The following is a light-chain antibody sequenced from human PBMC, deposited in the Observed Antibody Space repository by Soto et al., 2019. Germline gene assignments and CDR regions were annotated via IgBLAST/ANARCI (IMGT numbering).Light chain of an antibody. V-gene: IGKV1-33*01. CDR2: DAS. CDR3: QQYVKLPLT. J-gene: IGKJ5*01. Sequence: DIQMTQSPSSLYASAGDSVTITCQASQDIDQFLNWFQQKPGKAPNLLIYDASNLETGVPSRFSASGSGTDFTFTISSLQPEDLAKYYCQQYVKLPLTLGQGTRL. CDR1: QDIDQF.